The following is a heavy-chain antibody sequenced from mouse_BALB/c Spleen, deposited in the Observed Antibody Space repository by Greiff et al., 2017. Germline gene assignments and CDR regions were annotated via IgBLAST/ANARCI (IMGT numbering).Heavy chain of an antibody. Sequence: VKLVESGGGLVQPGGSLKLSCAASGFTFSSYTMSWVRQTPEKRLEWVAYISNGGGSTYYPDTVKGRFTISRDNAKNTLYLQMSSLKSEDTAMYYCARRPYDYDWYFDVGGAGTTVTVSS. D-gene: IGHD2-4*01. J-gene: IGHJ1*01. CDR2: ISNGGGST. CDR3: ARRPYDYDWYFDV. CDR1: GFTFSSYT. V-gene: IGHV5-12-2*01.